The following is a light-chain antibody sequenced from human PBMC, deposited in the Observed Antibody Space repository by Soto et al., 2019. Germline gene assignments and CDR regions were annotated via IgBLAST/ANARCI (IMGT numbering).Light chain of an antibody. Sequence: DIQMTQSPSSLSASVGDRVTITYRASQTISSYLHWYQQKPGKAPKLLIYAASSLQSGVPSRFSGSGSGTHFTLTISSLQPEDFATYYCQQSNSSPRTFGQGTKVESK. CDR2: AAS. V-gene: IGKV1-39*01. CDR1: QTISSY. J-gene: IGKJ1*01. CDR3: QQSNSSPRT.